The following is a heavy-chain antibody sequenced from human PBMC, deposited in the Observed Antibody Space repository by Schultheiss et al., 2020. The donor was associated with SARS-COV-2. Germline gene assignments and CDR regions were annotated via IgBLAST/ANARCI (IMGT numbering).Heavy chain of an antibody. CDR1: GFTFSSYT. J-gene: IGHJ4*02. Sequence: GGSLRLSCAASGFTFSSYTMHWVRQAPGKGLEWVSSITSSGRYIYYADSVKGRFTISRDNAKNSLYLQMNSLRAEDTAVYYCARGNVIAGATNSDYWGQGTLVTVSS. V-gene: IGHV3-21*06. D-gene: IGHD1-26*01. CDR3: ARGNVIAGATNSDY. CDR2: ITSSGRYI.